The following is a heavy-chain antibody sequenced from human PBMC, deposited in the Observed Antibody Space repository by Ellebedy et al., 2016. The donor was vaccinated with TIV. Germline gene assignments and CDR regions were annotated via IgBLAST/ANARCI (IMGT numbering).Heavy chain of an antibody. CDR3: ALRTGSGSPWPYVTS. D-gene: IGHD3-10*02. CDR1: GFTFSSKG. J-gene: IGHJ5*02. V-gene: IGHV3-30*03. Sequence: PGGSLRLSCVGSGFTFSSKGLHWVRQAPGKGLEWVAVISKNGNDRTYADSVKGRFTISRDNPRNTLYLHMDRLTTEDTSEYFCALRTGSGSPWPYVTSWGRGTLVTVSS. CDR2: ISKNGNDR.